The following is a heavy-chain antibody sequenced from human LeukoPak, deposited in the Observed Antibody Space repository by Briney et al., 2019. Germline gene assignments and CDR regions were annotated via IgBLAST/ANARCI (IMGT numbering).Heavy chain of an antibody. V-gene: IGHV3-30-3*01. CDR2: ISYDGSNK. Sequence: PGGSLRLSCAASGFTFSSYAMHWVRQAPGKGLEWVAVISYDGSNKYYADSVKGRFTISRDNSKNTLYLQMNSLRAEDTAVYYCARDGRSLMVYAARWGSMDVWGKGTTVTVSS. CDR1: GFTFSSYA. CDR3: ARDGRSLMVYAARWGSMDV. J-gene: IGHJ6*03. D-gene: IGHD2-8*01.